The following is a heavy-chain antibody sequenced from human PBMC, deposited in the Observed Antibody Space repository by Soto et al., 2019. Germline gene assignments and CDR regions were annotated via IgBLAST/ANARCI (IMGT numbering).Heavy chain of an antibody. J-gene: IGHJ4*02. CDR3: TKGGTVPFDY. D-gene: IGHD3-16*01. CDR2: VFFDGNYK. CDR1: GVTFSRYA. Sequence: QVQFVQSGGGVVQPGKSLRLSCAASGVTFSRYAMHWVRQAPGERLEWVAVVFFDGNYKNYGDSVKGRFTVSRDNSKNTTYLQMNGRRPEDTGVYYCTKGGTVPFDYWGQGSLVIVSS. V-gene: IGHV3-33*03.